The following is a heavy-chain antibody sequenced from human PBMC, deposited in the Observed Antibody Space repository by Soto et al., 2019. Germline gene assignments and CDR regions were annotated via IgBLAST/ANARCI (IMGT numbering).Heavy chain of an antibody. D-gene: IGHD3-22*01. V-gene: IGHV5-51*01. CDR3: ARPTYYYDSSGLNHDAFDI. CDR2: ILPADAAT. Sequence: GESLKISCKASGYSFTSYWIGWVRQTPGKGLEWMGIILPADAATSYSPSFEVHVTISADRSTNTAFLHLRSLEASDTATYFCARPTYYYDSSGLNHDAFDIWGQGTMVTVSS. J-gene: IGHJ3*02. CDR1: GYSFTSYW.